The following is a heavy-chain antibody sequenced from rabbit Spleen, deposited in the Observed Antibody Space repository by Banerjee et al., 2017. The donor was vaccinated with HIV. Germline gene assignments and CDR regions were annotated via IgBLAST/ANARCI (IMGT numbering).Heavy chain of an antibody. CDR1: GVSFSFSDY. J-gene: IGHJ6*01. CDR3: ARDTSTSFSSYGMDL. CDR2: IDAGSSGFT. Sequence: QSLEESGGDLVKPGASLTLTCTASGVSFSFSDYMCWVRQAPGKGLEWIGCIDAGSSGFTYFATWGKGRFTISRTSSTTVTLQMTRLTAADTATYFCARDTSTSFSSYGMDLWGPGTRVTVS. D-gene: IGHD1-1*01. V-gene: IGHV1S40*01.